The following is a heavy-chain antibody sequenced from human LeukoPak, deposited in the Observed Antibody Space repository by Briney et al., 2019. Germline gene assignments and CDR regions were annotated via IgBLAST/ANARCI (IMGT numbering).Heavy chain of an antibody. CDR1: GFTFITYD. Sequence: GGSLRLSCPASGFTFITYDTSWARQAPGKGLEWVSTIHGSGEGTYYADSVKGRFAISRDNSKNTLYLQLNSLRAEDTALYYCAKNRGSGSHDQYCVDCWSQGALVTVSS. CDR3: AKNRGSGSHDQYCVDC. V-gene: IGHV3-23*01. D-gene: IGHD1-26*01. J-gene: IGHJ4*02. CDR2: IHGSGEGT.